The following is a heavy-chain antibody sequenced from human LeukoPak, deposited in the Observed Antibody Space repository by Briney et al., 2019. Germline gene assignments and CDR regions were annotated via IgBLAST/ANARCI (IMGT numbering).Heavy chain of an antibody. CDR3: AKDPNYYDSSGYFP. V-gene: IGHV3-23*01. CDR1: GFTFSVYA. J-gene: IGHJ5*02. D-gene: IGHD3-22*01. CDR2: ISDSGSDT. Sequence: GGSLRLSCAASGFTFSVYAMTWVRQAPGKGLEWVSVISDSGSDTYYADSVKGRFTISRDNSKNTLYLQMNSLRAEDTAVYYCAKDPNYYDSSGYFPWGQGTLVTVSS.